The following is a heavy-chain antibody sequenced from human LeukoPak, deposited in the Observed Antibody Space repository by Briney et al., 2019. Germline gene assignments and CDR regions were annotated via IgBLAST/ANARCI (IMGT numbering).Heavy chain of an antibody. V-gene: IGHV4-34*01. CDR1: GGSFSGYY. D-gene: IGHD5-18*01. J-gene: IGHJ4*02. CDR2: INHSGST. Sequence: PSETLSLTCAVYGGSFSGYYWSWIRQPPGKGLEWIGEINHSGSTNYNPSLKSRVTISVDTSKNQFSLKLSSVTAADTAVYYCARVGPRSLLVIKLWLFLDYWGQGTLFTVSS. CDR3: ARVGPRSLLVIKLWLFLDY.